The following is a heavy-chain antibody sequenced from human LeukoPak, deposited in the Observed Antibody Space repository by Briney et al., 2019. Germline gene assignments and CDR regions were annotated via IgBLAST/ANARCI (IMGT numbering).Heavy chain of an antibody. Sequence: GGSLRLSCVASGFTFSTYWMNWVRRAPGKGLERVGTISPDGSGKYYVDSVKGRVTISRDNAKTSLYLQINSLRADDTALYFCARGIVEVVGASDHFDYWGQGTLITVSS. D-gene: IGHD2-15*01. V-gene: IGHV3-7*01. CDR3: ARGIVEVVGASDHFDY. CDR1: GFTFSTYW. CDR2: ISPDGSGK. J-gene: IGHJ4*02.